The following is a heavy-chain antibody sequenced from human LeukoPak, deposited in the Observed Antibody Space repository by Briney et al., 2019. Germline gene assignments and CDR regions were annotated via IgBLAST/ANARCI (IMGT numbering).Heavy chain of an antibody. CDR1: GGSISSNYW. Sequence: SGTLSLTCAVSGGSISSNYWWTWVRQPPGKGLEWIGEIHHSGSTNYSPSLKSRVTISVDNSRNQFSLGLSSVSAADTAVYYCTRERRDGYKVYFDYWGQGTLVTVSS. D-gene: IGHD5-24*01. CDR3: TRERRDGYKVYFDY. CDR2: IHHSGST. V-gene: IGHV4-4*02. J-gene: IGHJ4*02.